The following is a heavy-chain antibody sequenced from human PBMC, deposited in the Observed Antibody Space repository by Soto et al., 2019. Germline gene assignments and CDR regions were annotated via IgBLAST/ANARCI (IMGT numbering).Heavy chain of an antibody. Sequence: PSETLSLTCAVYGGSFSGYYWGWIRQPPGKGLEWIGSIYYSGSTYYNPSLKSRVTISVDTSKNQFSLKLSSVTAADTAVYYCARHDDGVADAFDIWGQGTMVTVSS. CDR3: ARHDDGVADAFDI. CDR1: GGSFSGYY. CDR2: IYYSGST. V-gene: IGHV4-39*01. J-gene: IGHJ3*02. D-gene: IGHD2-8*01.